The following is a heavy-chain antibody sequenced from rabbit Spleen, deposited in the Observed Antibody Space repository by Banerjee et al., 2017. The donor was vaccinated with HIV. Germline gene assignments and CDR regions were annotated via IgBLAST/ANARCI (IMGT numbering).Heavy chain of an antibody. CDR2: IHGISGNI. V-gene: IGHV1S40*01. J-gene: IGHJ4*01. CDR1: GFSFSSSYY. D-gene: IGHD1-1*01. CDR3: ARDIIDNSMLYFDL. Sequence: QSLEESGGDLVKPGASLTLTCTASGFSFSSSYYMCWVRQAPGKGLEWIACIHGISGNIEYETWAKGRFTISKTSSTTVTLQMTSLTAADTATYFCARDIIDNSMLYFDLWGPGTLVTVS.